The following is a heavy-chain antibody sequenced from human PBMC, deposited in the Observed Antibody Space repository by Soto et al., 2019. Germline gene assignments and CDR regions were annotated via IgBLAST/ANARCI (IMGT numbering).Heavy chain of an antibody. D-gene: IGHD6-6*01. CDR2: IIPIFTTT. J-gene: IGHJ4*02. Sequence: QVQLVQSGSEVRRPGSSVKVSCKASGGSFSNSAIAWVRQAPGQGLEWLGMIIPIFTTTNYAQKFKDRLTITADGSTSTAYMELSGLKSEDTAVYFCARPSGFLGQFSALVDYWGQGTLVTVSS. V-gene: IGHV1-69*18. CDR1: GGSFSNSA. CDR3: ARPSGFLGQFSALVDY.